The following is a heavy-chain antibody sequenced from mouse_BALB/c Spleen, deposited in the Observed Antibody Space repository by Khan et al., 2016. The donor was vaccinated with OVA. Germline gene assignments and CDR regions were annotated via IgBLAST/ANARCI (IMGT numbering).Heavy chain of an antibody. V-gene: IGHV5-6-4*01. D-gene: IGHD1-1*01. CDR3: TSYRNYCASSFYFPY. Sequence: EVELVESGGGLVKPGGSLKLSCAASGFAFSSYSMSWVRQTPEKRLEWVATITSGGSYTYYTDSVKGRFTISRDNAKNNLYLQMSRLKTEDQARYYSTSYRNYCASSFYFPYWGQGTPLTVSS. CDR1: GFAFSSYS. CDR2: ITSGGSYT. J-gene: IGHJ2*01.